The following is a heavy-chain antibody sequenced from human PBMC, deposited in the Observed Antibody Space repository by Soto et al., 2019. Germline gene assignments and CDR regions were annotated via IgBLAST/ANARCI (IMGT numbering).Heavy chain of an antibody. CDR3: ATEYDSSGYLPWGAFDI. V-gene: IGHV1-24*01. J-gene: IGHJ3*02. Sequence: PVELCWEVCREGHTGLSRWSVRHSTKKGLEWMGGFDPEDGETIYAQKFQGRVTMTEDTSTDTAYMELGSLRSEDAAVYYCATEYDSSGYLPWGAFDIWGQGTLVTVS. CDR2: FDPEDGET. D-gene: IGHD3-22*01. CDR1: REGHTGLS.